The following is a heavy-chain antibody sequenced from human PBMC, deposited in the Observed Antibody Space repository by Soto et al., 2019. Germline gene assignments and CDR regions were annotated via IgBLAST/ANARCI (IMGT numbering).Heavy chain of an antibody. V-gene: IGHV5-51*01. Sequence: PGESLKLSCKGSGYSFTSYWIGWVRQMPGKGLEWMGIIYPGDSNTRYSPSFQGQVTISADKSISTAFLQWNSLKASDTAMYYCARFWSTGYHYFDYWGQGTLVTV. CDR1: GYSFTSYW. CDR2: IYPGDSNT. J-gene: IGHJ4*02. D-gene: IGHD3-22*01. CDR3: ARFWSTGYHYFDY.